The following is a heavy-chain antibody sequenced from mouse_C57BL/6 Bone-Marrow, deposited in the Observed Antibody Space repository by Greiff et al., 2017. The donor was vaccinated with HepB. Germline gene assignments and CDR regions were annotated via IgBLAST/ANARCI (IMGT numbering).Heavy chain of an antibody. J-gene: IGHJ2*01. CDR3: ARDGYGSLSYFDY. CDR1: GYSFTGYF. Sequence: EVKLMESGPELVKPGDSVKISCKASGYSFTGYFMNWVMQSHGKSLEWIGRINPYNGDTFYNQKFKGKATLTVDKSSSTAHMELRSLTSEDSAVYYCARDGYGSLSYFDYWGQGTTLTVSS. D-gene: IGHD1-1*01. CDR2: INPYNGDT. V-gene: IGHV1-20*01.